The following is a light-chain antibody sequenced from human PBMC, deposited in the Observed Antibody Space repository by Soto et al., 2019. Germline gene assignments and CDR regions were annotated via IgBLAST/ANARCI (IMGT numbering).Light chain of an antibody. V-gene: IGLV2-14*01. Sequence: QPALTQPASVSGSPGQSITISCTGTSSDVGNYDYVSWYQQHPGKVPKLMIYDVSNRPSGVSNRFSGSKSGNTASLTISGLQAEDEADYYCISFTTRATYRFGSGTKATVL. CDR3: ISFTTRATYR. CDR2: DVS. J-gene: IGLJ1*01. CDR1: SSDVGNYDY.